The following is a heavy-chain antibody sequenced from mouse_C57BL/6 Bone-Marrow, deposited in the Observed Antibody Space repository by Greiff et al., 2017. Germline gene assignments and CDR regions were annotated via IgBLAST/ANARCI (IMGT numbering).Heavy chain of an antibody. J-gene: IGHJ2*01. CDR1: GYAFTSYW. Sequence: QVQLQQPGAELVRPGTSVKLSCKASGYAFTSYWMHWVKQRPGQGLEWIGVIDPSDSYTNYNQKFKGKATLTVDTSSSTAYMQLSSLTSEDSAVYYCARAMITTFFDYWGQGTTLTDSS. CDR2: IDPSDSYT. D-gene: IGHD2-4*01. V-gene: IGHV1-59*01. CDR3: ARAMITTFFDY.